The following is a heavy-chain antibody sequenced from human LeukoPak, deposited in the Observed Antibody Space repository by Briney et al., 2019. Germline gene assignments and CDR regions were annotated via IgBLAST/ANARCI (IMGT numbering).Heavy chain of an antibody. CDR1: GYTFTSYY. D-gene: IGHD3-10*01. J-gene: IGHJ4*02. Sequence: ASVKVSCKASGYTFTSYYMHWVRQAPGQGLEWMGIINPSGASTTYAQKFQARVTLTRDTSTSTVYMELSSLRSEDTAVYYCARHCGSSSGSYYPGGYWGQGTLVTFSS. CDR3: ARHCGSSSGSYYPGGY. CDR2: INPSGAST. V-gene: IGHV1-46*01.